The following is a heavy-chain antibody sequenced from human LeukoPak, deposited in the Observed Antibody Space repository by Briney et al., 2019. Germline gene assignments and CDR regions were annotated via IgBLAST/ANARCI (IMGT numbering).Heavy chain of an antibody. CDR3: ARHPPRDCSSSSCYKRWFDP. CDR2: MNYSASS. V-gene: IGHV4-39*01. J-gene: IGHJ5*02. Sequence: SETLSLSCAVSGFSISSNYSYWIWLRRPPGKGLEWIGCMNYSASSYYDPSLKSLVTISVDTSNNQFSLKLTSVTADDTAVYYCARHPPRDCSSSSCYKRWFDPWGQGTLVPVSS. D-gene: IGHD2-2*02. CDR1: GFSISSNYSY.